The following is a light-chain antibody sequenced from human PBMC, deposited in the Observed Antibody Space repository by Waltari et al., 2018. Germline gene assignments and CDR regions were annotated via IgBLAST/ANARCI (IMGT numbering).Light chain of an antibody. CDR2: DAS. CDR1: HFINTY. J-gene: IGKJ1*01. Sequence: DIQMAQSPSSLSASVGDSVTITCRASHFINTYLHWYQHKPGEAPKLLIYDASILHSGVPSRFGGSGSGTDFTLTISSLQPEDFATYYCQQSFGNPPWTFGQGTKVE. CDR3: QQSFGNPPWT. V-gene: IGKV1-39*01.